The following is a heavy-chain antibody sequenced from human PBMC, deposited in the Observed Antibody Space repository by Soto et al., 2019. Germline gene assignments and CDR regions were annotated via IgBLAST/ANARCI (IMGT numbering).Heavy chain of an antibody. CDR3: ARRGGFYSSSSGYYFDY. J-gene: IGHJ4*02. V-gene: IGHV4-31*03. D-gene: IGHD6-6*01. Sequence: QVQLQESGPGLVKPSQTLSLTCTVSGGSISSGGYYWSWIRQHPGKGLEWIGYIYYSGSTYYNPSLKSRVTISVDTSKNQFSLKLSSVTAADMAVYYCARRGGFYSSSSGYYFDYWGQGTLVTVSS. CDR2: IYYSGST. CDR1: GGSISSGGYY.